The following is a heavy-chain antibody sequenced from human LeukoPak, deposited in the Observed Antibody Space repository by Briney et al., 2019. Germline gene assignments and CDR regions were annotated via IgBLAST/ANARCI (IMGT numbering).Heavy chain of an antibody. D-gene: IGHD3-22*01. CDR1: GFTFSSYW. V-gene: IGHV3-74*01. J-gene: IGHJ4*02. CDR3: AKGQYYYDSSGYRATPY. Sequence: PGGSLRLSCAASGFTFSSYWMHWVRQAPGKGLVWVSRINSDGSSTSYADSVKGRFTISRDNAKNTLYLQMNSLRAEDTAVYYCAKGQYYYDSSGYRATPYWGQGTLVTVSS. CDR2: INSDGSST.